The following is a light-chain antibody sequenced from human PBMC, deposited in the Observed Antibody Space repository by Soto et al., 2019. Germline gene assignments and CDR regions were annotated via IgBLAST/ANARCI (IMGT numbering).Light chain of an antibody. CDR2: VAS. V-gene: IGKV1-39*01. CDR3: QQSYSAPYT. J-gene: IGKJ2*01. CDR1: QTINNY. Sequence: DIQMPQSPSSLSASVGDRVTITCRASQTINNYLNWYQQKPGKAPKFLIYVASTLQTGVPSRFSGSRSATAFTRTISSLQPEDFATYYCQQSYSAPYTFGPATKLEIK.